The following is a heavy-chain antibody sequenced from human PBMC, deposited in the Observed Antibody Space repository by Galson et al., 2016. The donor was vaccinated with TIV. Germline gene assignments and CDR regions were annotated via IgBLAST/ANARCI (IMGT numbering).Heavy chain of an antibody. CDR1: GGSFSSYV. CDR3: AKDRNTAMDTYYWYYGMDV. J-gene: IGHJ6*02. CDR2: IIPLFSTA. D-gene: IGHD5-18*01. Sequence: SVKVSCKASGGSFSSYVISWVRQAPGQGLEWMGGIIPLFSTANYAQKFQGRVTITADESTSTAYMELSSLRSEDTAIYYWAKDRNTAMDTYYWYYGMDVWGQGTTVTVSS. V-gene: IGHV1-69*13.